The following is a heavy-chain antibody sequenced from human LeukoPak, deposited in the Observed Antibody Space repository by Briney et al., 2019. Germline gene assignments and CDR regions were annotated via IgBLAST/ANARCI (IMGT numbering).Heavy chain of an antibody. J-gene: IGHJ3*02. V-gene: IGHV3-15*01. CDR2: IKTKTGGGTT. Sequence: GGSLRLSCAASGFTFSDYYMSWIRQAPGKGLEWVGRIKTKTGGGTTDYAAPVKGRFTISSDDSKNTLFLQMNSLKTEGTAVYYCTTNDAFDIWGQGTMVTVSS. CDR1: GFTFSDYY. CDR3: TTNDAFDI.